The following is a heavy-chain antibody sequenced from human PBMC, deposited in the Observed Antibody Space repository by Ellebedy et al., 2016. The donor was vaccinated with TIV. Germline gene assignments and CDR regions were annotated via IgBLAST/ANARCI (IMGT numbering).Heavy chain of an antibody. D-gene: IGHD6-13*01. J-gene: IGHJ3*02. CDR1: GFTFSDYI. CDR2: IGSSTS. V-gene: IGHV3-69-1*01. Sequence: GESLKISCAGSGFTFSDYIIHWVRQAPGKGLEWVSSIGSSTSNYADSVKGRFTISRDNAKNSLYLQMNSLRVEDTAVYYCARDSDFSSSWYGNAFDIWGQGTMVTVSS. CDR3: ARDSDFSSSWYGNAFDI.